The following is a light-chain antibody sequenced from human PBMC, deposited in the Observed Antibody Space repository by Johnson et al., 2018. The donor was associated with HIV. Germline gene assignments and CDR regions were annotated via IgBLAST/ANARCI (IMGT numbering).Light chain of an antibody. J-gene: IGLJ1*01. CDR3: GTWDSSLSGGV. CDR1: SSKIGNNY. CDR2: DNN. Sequence: QSVLTQPPSVSAAPGQKVTISCSGISSKIGNNYVSWYQHLPGAAPKLLIYDNNKRPSGIPDRFAVSKSGTSATLGITGLQNGDEADYYCGTWDSSLSGGVFGTVTKVTVL. V-gene: IGLV1-51*01.